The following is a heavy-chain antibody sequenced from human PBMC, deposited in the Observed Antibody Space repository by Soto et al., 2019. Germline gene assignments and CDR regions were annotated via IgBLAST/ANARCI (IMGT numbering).Heavy chain of an antibody. V-gene: IGHV1-46*01. CDR1: GYTFTSYG. Sequence: ASVKVSCKASGYTFTSYGFSWVRQAPGQGLEWMGVVNPSGGSTKYAQNFQGRVTMTRDTSTTTIYMELSSLRSDDTAIYYCAREENCSGGTCYSEYFHRWGQGTLVTVS. CDR2: VNPSGGST. J-gene: IGHJ1*01. D-gene: IGHD2-15*01. CDR3: AREENCSGGTCYSEYFHR.